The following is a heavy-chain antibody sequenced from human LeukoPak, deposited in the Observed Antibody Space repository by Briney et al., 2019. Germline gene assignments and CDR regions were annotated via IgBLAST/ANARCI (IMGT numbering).Heavy chain of an antibody. V-gene: IGHV4-34*01. D-gene: IGHD6-13*01. Sequence: PSETLSLTCTVSGGSISSYYWSWIRQPPGKGLEWIGEINHSGSTNYNPSLKSRVTISVDTSKNQFSLKLSSVTAADTAVYYCARGGMIAAAGYSLNWFDPWGQGTLVTVSS. CDR1: GGSISSYY. CDR2: INHSGST. CDR3: ARGGMIAAAGYSLNWFDP. J-gene: IGHJ5*02.